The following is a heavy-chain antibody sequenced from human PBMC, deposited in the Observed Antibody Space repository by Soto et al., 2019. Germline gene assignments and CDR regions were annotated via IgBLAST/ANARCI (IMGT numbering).Heavy chain of an antibody. V-gene: IGHV4-4*07. CDR3: ARGSFSSSSSWFDP. J-gene: IGHJ5*02. CDR1: GASISGFY. CDR2: IYATGTT. D-gene: IGHD6-6*01. Sequence: SETLSLTCTVSGASISGFYWSWIRKSAGKGLEWIGRIYATGTTDYNPSLKSRVMMSVDTSKKQFSLKLRSVTAADTSVYYCARGSFSSSSSWFDPWGRGTLVTVSS.